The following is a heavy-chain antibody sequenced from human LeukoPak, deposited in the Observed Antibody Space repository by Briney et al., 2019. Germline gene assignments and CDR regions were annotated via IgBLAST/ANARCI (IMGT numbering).Heavy chain of an antibody. CDR3: ARAERGDLGYCSGGSCYYFDY. J-gene: IGHJ4*02. Sequence: PSETLSLTCTVSGGSISSGSYYWSWIRQPAGKGLEWIGRIYTSGSTNYNPSLKSRVTISVDTSKNQFSLKLSSVTAADTAVYYCARAERGDLGYCSGGSCYYFDYWGQGTLVTVSS. CDR2: IYTSGST. V-gene: IGHV4-61*02. D-gene: IGHD2-15*01. CDR1: GGSISSGSYY.